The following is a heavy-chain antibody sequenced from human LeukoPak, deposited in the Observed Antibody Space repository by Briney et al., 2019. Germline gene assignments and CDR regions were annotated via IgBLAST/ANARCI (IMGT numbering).Heavy chain of an antibody. V-gene: IGHV3-43*01. J-gene: IGHJ6*03. D-gene: IGHD1-26*01. CDR2: ISWDGGST. Sequence: GGSLRLSCAASGFTFDDYTMHWVRQAPGKGLEWVSLISWDGGSTYYADSVKGRFTISRDDSKNSLYLQMNSLRTEDTALYYCAKDSVGATTSRYYYYMDVWGKGTRSPSP. CDR1: GFTFDDYT. CDR3: AKDSVGATTSRYYYYMDV.